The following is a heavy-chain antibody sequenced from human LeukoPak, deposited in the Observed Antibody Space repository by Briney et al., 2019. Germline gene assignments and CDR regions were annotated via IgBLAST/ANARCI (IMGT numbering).Heavy chain of an antibody. CDR2: ISYDGSNK. Sequence: PGRXLRLSCAASGFTFSSYAMHWVRQAPGKGLEWVAVISYDGSNKYYADSVKGRFTITRDNSKNTLYLQMNSLRAEDTAVYYCARGPYATLPDYWGQGALVTVSS. J-gene: IGHJ4*02. CDR1: GFTFSSYA. CDR3: ARGPYATLPDY. V-gene: IGHV3-30-3*01.